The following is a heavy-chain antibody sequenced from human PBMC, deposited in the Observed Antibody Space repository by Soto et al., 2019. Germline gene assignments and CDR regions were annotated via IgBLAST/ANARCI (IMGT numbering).Heavy chain of an antibody. D-gene: IGHD2-15*01. CDR3: ARGVESTRNAREV. CDR2: INSDESSA. V-gene: IGHV3-74*01. Sequence: PGGSLRLSCAASGFTFSSYWMHWVRQAPGKGLVWVSRINSDESSANYADSVKGRFTISRDSAKNTVYLQMSSLSDEDTAMYFCARGVESTRNAREVWGQGTTVTVSS. J-gene: IGHJ6*02. CDR1: GFTFSSYW.